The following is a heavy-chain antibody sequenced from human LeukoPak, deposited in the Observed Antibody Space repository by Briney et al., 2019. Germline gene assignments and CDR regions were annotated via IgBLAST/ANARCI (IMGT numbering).Heavy chain of an antibody. J-gene: IGHJ5*02. D-gene: IGHD3-3*01. Sequence: SVKVSCKASGGTFSSYAISWVRQAPGPGLEWMGRIIPIFGTANYAQKLQAIVTITTDESTSTAYMELSSLRSEDTAVYYCARDRTAYDFWSGEGDWFDPWGQGTLVTVSS. CDR1: GGTFSSYA. CDR3: ARDRTAYDFWSGEGDWFDP. CDR2: IIPIFGTA. V-gene: IGHV1-69*05.